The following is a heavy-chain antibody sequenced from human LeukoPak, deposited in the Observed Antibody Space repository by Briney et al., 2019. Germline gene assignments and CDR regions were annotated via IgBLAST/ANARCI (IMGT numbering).Heavy chain of an antibody. D-gene: IGHD6-19*01. CDR2: ISSSSSNI. CDR1: GFTFSGYS. CDR3: ARSIAVARYYFDY. J-gene: IGHJ4*02. Sequence: GGSLRLYCAASGFTFSGYSMNWVRQAPGKGLEWVSSISSSSSNIYYADSVKGRFTISRDNAKNSLYLQMNSLRAEDTAVYYCARSIAVARYYFDYWGQGTLVTVSS. V-gene: IGHV3-21*01.